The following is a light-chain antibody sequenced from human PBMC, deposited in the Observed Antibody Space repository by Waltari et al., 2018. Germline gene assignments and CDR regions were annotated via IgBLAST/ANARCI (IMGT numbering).Light chain of an antibody. CDR2: AVF. J-gene: IGKJ2*01. Sequence: DIQMTQSPSSLSASVGDRVTITCRAGQDISNNLNWYQQKPGKAPDLLIFAVFTLQSGVPSRFSGSGSGTEFTLTISSLQPEDSATYYCQQSYTMPMYTFGQGTKLEIK. CDR3: QQSYTMPMYT. V-gene: IGKV1-39*01. CDR1: QDISNN.